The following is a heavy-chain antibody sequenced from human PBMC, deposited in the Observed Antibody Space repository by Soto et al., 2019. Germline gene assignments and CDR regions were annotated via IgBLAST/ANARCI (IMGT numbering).Heavy chain of an antibody. CDR2: ISGSGGST. V-gene: IGHV3-23*01. J-gene: IGHJ6*03. Sequence: GGSLRLSCAASGFTFSSYAMSWVRQAPGKGLEWVSAISGSGGSTYYADSVKGRFTISRDNSKNTLYLQMNSLRAEDTAVYYCANSPPQGDGTYYYYYMDVWGKGTTVTVSS. D-gene: IGHD1-26*01. CDR1: GFTFSSYA. CDR3: ANSPPQGDGTYYYYYMDV.